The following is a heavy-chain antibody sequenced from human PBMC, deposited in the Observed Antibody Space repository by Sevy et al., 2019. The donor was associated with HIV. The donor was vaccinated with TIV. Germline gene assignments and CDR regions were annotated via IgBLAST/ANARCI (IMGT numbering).Heavy chain of an antibody. CDR3: AKAGGSTGGSFDY. Sequence: GGSLRLSCAASGFTFINYAMYWVRQTPGKGLEWVSVISDSGGNTYYADSVKGRFTISRDNSENTLYLQMNSLRAGDTAVYYCAKAGGSTGGSFDYWGLGTLVTVSS. D-gene: IGHD2-15*01. CDR1: GFTFINYA. J-gene: IGHJ4*02. V-gene: IGHV3-23*01. CDR2: ISDSGGNT.